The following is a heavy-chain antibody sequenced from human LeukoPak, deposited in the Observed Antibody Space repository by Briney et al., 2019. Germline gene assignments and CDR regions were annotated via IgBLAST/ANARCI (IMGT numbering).Heavy chain of an antibody. V-gene: IGHV4-34*01. CDR2: INHSGSI. CDR3: ASGRGQWLVPAKNDY. J-gene: IGHJ4*02. CDR1: GGSFSGYY. Sequence: SETLSLTCAVYGGSFSGYYWGWIRQPPGKGLEWIGEINHSGSINYNPSLKSRVTISGDTAKNQFSLKLSSVTAADTAVYYCASGRGQWLVPAKNDYWGQGTLVTVSS. D-gene: IGHD6-19*01.